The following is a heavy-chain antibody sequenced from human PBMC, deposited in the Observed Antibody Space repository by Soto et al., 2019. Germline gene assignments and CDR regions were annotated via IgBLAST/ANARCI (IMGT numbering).Heavy chain of an antibody. J-gene: IGHJ5*02. D-gene: IGHD3-10*01. Sequence: SETLSLTCTVSGGSISSGGYYWSWIRQHPGKGLEWIGYIYYSGSTYYNPSLKSRVTISVDTSKNQFSLKLSSVTAADTAVYYCARAPGEGAGPPGPRHRGPRSDRSHEPVYWFDPWGQGTLVTVSS. V-gene: IGHV4-31*03. CDR3: ARAPGEGAGPPGPRHRGPRSDRSHEPVYWFDP. CDR1: GGSISSGGYY. CDR2: IYYSGST.